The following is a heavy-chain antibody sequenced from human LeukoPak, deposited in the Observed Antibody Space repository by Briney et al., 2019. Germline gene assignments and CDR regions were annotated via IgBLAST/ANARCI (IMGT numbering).Heavy chain of an antibody. CDR3: ARRNEGCSSTSCPLRDAFDI. CDR1: GGSISSSSYY. V-gene: IGHV4-39*01. J-gene: IGHJ3*02. CDR2: IYYSGST. Sequence: ASETLSLTCTVSGGSISSSSYYWGWIRQPPGKGLEWIGSIYYSGSTYYNPSLKSRVTISVDTSKNQFSLKLSSVTAADTAVYYCARRNEGCSSTSCPLRDAFDIWGQGTMVTVSS. D-gene: IGHD2-2*01.